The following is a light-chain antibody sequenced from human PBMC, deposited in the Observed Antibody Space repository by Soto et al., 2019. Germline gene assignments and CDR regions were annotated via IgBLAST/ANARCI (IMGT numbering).Light chain of an antibody. V-gene: IGKV1-12*01. CDR3: QQANSFLFT. Sequence: IQMTQSPSSVSASVGDRVTITCRASQDIGTWLAWFQQKPGKAPQLLISSTSSLQSGVPSRFSGRGSGTAFTLTLSGLQPEDFATYYCQQANSFLFTFGGGTKVEIK. CDR2: STS. J-gene: IGKJ4*01. CDR1: QDIGTW.